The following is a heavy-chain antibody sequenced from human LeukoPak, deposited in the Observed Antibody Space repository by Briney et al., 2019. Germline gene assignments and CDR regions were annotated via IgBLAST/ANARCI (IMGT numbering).Heavy chain of an antibody. J-gene: IGHJ4*02. V-gene: IGHV3-21*01. D-gene: IGHD1-26*01. CDR1: GFTFSSYS. CDR2: ISSSSNYI. Sequence: PGGSLRLSCAASGFTFSSYSMNWVRQAPGKGLEWVSSISSSSNYIYYADSVKGRFTISRDNAKNSLYLQMNSLRAEDTAVYYCARVAAIVGALDYWGQGTLVTVSS. CDR3: ARVAAIVGALDY.